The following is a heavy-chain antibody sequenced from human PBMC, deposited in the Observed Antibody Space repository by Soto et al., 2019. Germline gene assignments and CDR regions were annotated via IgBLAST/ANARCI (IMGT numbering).Heavy chain of an antibody. CDR2: IIPIFGTA. V-gene: IGHV1-69*01. D-gene: IGHD4-4*01. Sequence: QVQLVQSGAEVKKPGSSVKVSCKASGGTFSSYAISWVRQAPGQGLEWMGGIIPIFGTANYAQKFQGRVTINADESTSTAYMELSSLRSEDTAGYYCARAGHDYSNLYNWFDPWGQGTLVTVSS. CDR1: GGTFSSYA. J-gene: IGHJ5*02. CDR3: ARAGHDYSNLYNWFDP.